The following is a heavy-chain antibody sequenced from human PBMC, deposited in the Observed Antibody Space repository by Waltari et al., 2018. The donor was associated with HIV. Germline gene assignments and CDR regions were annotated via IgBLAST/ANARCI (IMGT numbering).Heavy chain of an antibody. CDR3: ARDSAPGLAVDDDDGEFFYYGLDV. CDR1: GGSFSGDY. D-gene: IGHD6-19*01. J-gene: IGHJ6*01. CDR2: VNHVGST. Sequence: QVHLEQWGTGLLRPSETLSLTCAVYGGSFSGDYWSWIRQSPRRGLEWIGEVNHVGSTNYSPPLKGRVTVSVDTSKNQFSLTMRSVTAADTAVYYCARDSAPGLAVDDDDGEFFYYGLDVWGQGTTVTVSS. V-gene: IGHV4-34*01.